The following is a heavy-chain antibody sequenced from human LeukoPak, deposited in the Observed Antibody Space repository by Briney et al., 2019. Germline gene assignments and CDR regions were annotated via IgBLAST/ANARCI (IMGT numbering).Heavy chain of an antibody. Sequence: PGGSLRLSCAASGFTFSSYAMSWVRQAPGKGLEWVSGISGSSGDTYYADSVKGRFTISRDNSKNTLYLQTNSLRAEDTAVYYCEKDKVTKYDILTGRWAPGVFDVWGQGTTVTVSS. D-gene: IGHD3-9*01. J-gene: IGHJ3*01. CDR1: GFTFSSYA. CDR3: EKDKVTKYDILTGRWAPGVFDV. V-gene: IGHV3-23*01. CDR2: ISGSSGDT.